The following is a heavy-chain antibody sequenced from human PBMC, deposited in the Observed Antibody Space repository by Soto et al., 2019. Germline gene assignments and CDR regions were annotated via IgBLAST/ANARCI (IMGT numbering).Heavy chain of an antibody. Sequence: PSETLSLTCTVSGGSISSGDYYWSWIRQPPGKGLEWIGYIYYSGSTYYNPSLKSRVTISVDTSKNQFSLKLSSVTAADTAMYYCARLLIDYYDSSGYPVAYYGMDVWGQGTTVTVSS. CDR1: GGSISSGDYY. J-gene: IGHJ6*02. V-gene: IGHV4-30-4*01. D-gene: IGHD3-22*01. CDR2: IYYSGST. CDR3: ARLLIDYYDSSGYPVAYYGMDV.